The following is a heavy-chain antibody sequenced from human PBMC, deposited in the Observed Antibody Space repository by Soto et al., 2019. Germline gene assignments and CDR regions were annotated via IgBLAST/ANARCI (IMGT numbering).Heavy chain of an antibody. CDR3: AKNPAVGRYYYFDS. Sequence: LXLSFAASGLTFSNYAMGWVRQAPGKGLEWVSSVSGSGASTYYPDSVRGRFTISRDNSKNTLYLQVNSLRAEDTAVYYCAKNPAVGRYYYFDSWGQGTLVTVSS. CDR1: GLTFSNYA. D-gene: IGHD1-26*01. J-gene: IGHJ4*02. CDR2: VSGSGAST. V-gene: IGHV3-23*01.